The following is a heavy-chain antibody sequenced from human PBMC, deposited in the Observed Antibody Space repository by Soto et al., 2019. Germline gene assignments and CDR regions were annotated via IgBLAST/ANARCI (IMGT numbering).Heavy chain of an antibody. J-gene: IGHJ4*02. V-gene: IGHV4-30-4*01. CDR1: GGSISNVNDC. Sequence: QVQLQESGPGLVKPSETLSLTCTVSGGSISNVNDCWSWIRQSPDKGLEWIGHIYDGGSTYNNPSPKGRLTLSGDPAKNPFPLKLSSVRVADTAGYYCARGPSGDKVAYWGQGSLVTVSS. CDR3: ARGPSGDKVAY. CDR2: IYDGGST. D-gene: IGHD7-27*01.